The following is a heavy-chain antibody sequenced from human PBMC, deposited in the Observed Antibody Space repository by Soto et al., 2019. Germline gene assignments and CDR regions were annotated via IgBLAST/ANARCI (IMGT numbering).Heavy chain of an antibody. Sequence: SGPTLVNPTQTLTLTCTFSGFSLSTSGVSVGWIRQPPGKALEWLAFIYWNDDKRYSPSLKSRLTITKDNSKKQVVLTMTNMDPVDTATYYCAQRVGSCGSFDYRGQGALVTVSS. D-gene: IGHD6-25*01. CDR1: GFSLSTSGVS. J-gene: IGHJ4*02. CDR3: AQRVGSCGSFDY. V-gene: IGHV2-5*01. CDR2: IYWNDDK.